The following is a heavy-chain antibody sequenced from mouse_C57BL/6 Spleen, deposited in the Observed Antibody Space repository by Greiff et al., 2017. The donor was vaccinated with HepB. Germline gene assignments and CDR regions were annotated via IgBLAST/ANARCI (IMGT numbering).Heavy chain of an antibody. CDR3: ARGQSNYYAMDY. CDR2: INPNNGGT. V-gene: IGHV1-26*01. J-gene: IGHJ4*01. D-gene: IGHD2-5*01. Sequence: EVQLQQSGPELLKPGASVKISCKASGYTFTDYYMNWVKQSHGKSLEWIGDINPNNGGTSYNQKFKGKATLTVDKSSSTAYMELRSLTSEDSAVYYCARGQSNYYAMDYWGQGTSVTVSS. CDR1: GYTFTDYY.